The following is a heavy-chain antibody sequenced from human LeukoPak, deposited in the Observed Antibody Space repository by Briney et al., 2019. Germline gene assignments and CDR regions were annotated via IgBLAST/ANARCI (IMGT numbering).Heavy chain of an antibody. CDR1: GGTFSSYA. J-gene: IGHJ4*02. CDR2: IIPIFGTA. CDR3: ARTPKWELPEYYFDY. Sequence: GASVKVSCKASGGTFSSYAISWVRQAPGQGLEWMGGIIPIFGTANYAQKFRGRVTITADESTSTAYMELSSLRSEDTAVYYCARTPKWELPEYYFDYWGQGTLVTVSS. D-gene: IGHD1-26*01. V-gene: IGHV1-69*13.